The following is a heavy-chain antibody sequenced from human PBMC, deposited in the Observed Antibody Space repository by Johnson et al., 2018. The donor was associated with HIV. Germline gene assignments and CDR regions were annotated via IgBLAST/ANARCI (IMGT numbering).Heavy chain of an antibody. CDR3: VLFSSIAAEGAFDI. Sequence: QLVESGGAVVRPGGSLRLSCAASGFTVSTNYMSWVRQAPGKGLECVSIIYSGGTTHYADSVKGRFTISRDNSKNSLYLQMNSLRAEDTALYYCVLFSSIAAEGAFDIWGQGTMVTVSS. V-gene: IGHV3-53*04. CDR2: IYSGGTT. CDR1: GFTVSTNY. J-gene: IGHJ3*02. D-gene: IGHD6-6*01.